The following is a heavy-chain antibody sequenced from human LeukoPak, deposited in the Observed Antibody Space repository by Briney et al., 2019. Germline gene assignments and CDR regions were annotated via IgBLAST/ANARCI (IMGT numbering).Heavy chain of an antibody. CDR1: GFTFSSYS. Sequence: GGSLRLSCAASGFTFSSYSMNWVRQAPWKGREWVPYISSSSSTIYYADSVKGRFTISRDNAKNTLYLQMNSLRAEDTAVYYCARDRREYDILTGYDYWGQGTLVTVSS. CDR3: ARDRREYDILTGYDY. CDR2: ISSSSSTI. V-gene: IGHV3-48*04. J-gene: IGHJ4*02. D-gene: IGHD3-9*01.